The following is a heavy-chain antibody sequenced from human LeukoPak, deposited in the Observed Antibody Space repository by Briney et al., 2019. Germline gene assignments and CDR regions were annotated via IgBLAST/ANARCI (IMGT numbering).Heavy chain of an antibody. CDR2: ISHDGGST. CDR1: GFSFSSYA. J-gene: IGHJ4*02. CDR3: AKVKFYFDN. Sequence: GGSLRLSCAASGFSFSSYAMSWVRQAPGKGLEWVSHISHDGGSTYYADSVKGRFTISRDNSKNTLYLQMSKLKDEDTAIYYCAKVKFYFDNWGQGTLVTVSS. V-gene: IGHV3-23*01.